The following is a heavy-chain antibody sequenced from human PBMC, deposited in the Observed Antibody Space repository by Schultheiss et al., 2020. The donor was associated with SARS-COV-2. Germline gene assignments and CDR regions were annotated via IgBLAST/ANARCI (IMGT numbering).Heavy chain of an antibody. D-gene: IGHD1-26*01. V-gene: IGHV3-30*07. J-gene: IGHJ3*02. Sequence: GGSLRLSCSASGFTFSSYAMHWVRQAPGKGLEWVAVISYDGSNKYYADSVKGRFTISRDNAKNSLYLQMNSLRAEDTAVYYCARDTSGSPEGSFDIWGQGTMVTVSS. CDR3: ARDTSGSPEGSFDI. CDR1: GFTFSSYA. CDR2: ISYDGSNK.